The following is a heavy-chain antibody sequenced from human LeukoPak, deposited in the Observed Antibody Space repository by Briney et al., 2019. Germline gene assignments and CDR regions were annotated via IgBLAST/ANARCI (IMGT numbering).Heavy chain of an antibody. D-gene: IGHD3-16*01. J-gene: IGHJ6*02. Sequence: GGSLRLSCAASGFTFSSYSMNWVRQAPGKGLEWLSSISSDSTYIYYADSVKGRFTISRDNAQNSLFLQMNSLRAEDTAVYYCARIKFGSAAPVGNVMDVWGQGTTVTVSS. CDR1: GFTFSSYS. V-gene: IGHV3-21*01. CDR2: ISSDSTYI. CDR3: ARIKFGSAAPVGNVMDV.